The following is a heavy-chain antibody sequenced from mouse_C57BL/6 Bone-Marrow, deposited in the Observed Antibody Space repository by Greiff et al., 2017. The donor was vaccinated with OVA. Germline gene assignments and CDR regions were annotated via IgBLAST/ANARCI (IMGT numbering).Heavy chain of an antibody. V-gene: IGHV5-4*01. CDR2: ISDGGSCT. Sequence: EVKLVESGGGLVKPGGSRKGGGGEEGGNGRSDDMSWGRQTPEKRREWVATISDGGSCTYYPDNVKGRFTISRDNAKNNLYLQMSHLKSEDTAMYYCARDGDGYSAWFAYWGQGTLVTVSA. D-gene: IGHD2-3*01. J-gene: IGHJ3*01. CDR1: GGNGRSDD. CDR3: ARDGDGYSAWFAY.